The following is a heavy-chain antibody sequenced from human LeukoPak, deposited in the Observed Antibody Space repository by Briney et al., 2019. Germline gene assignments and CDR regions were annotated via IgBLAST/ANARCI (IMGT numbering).Heavy chain of an antibody. CDR3: ARARMRGEGFSDFDY. CDR2: ISAYNGNT. CDR1: GYTFTSYG. V-gene: IGHV1-18*01. J-gene: IGHJ4*02. Sequence: GASVKVSCEASGYTFTSYGISWVRQAPGQGLEWMGWISAYNGNTDYAQKLQGRVTMTTDTSTSTAYMELRSLRSDDTAVYYCARARMRGEGFSDFDYWGQGTLVTVSS. D-gene: IGHD3-16*01.